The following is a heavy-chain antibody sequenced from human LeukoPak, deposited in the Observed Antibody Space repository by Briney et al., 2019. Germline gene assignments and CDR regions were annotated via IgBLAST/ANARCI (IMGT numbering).Heavy chain of an antibody. V-gene: IGHV4-39*07. CDR1: GGSISSSSYY. Sequence: SETLSLTCTVPGGSISSSSYYWGWIRQPPGRGLEWIGSIYYSGSTYYNPSLKSRVTISVDTSKNQFSLRLTSVTAADTAVYYCAEYNSAEEGHLNWGQGTLVTVSS. J-gene: IGHJ4*02. D-gene: IGHD2/OR15-2a*01. CDR2: IYYSGST. CDR3: AEYNSAEEGHLN.